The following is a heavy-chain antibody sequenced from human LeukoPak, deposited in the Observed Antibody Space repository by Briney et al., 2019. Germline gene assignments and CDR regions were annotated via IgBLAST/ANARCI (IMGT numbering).Heavy chain of an antibody. J-gene: IGHJ6*03. Sequence: SETLSLTCTVSGGSISSGSYYWSWIRQPAGKGLEWIGRIFTSGSTKYNPSLKSRVTISVDTSKNQFSLKLSSVTAADTAVYYCAREGKITMVRGVIRYYYMDVWGKGTTVTISS. CDR2: IFTSGST. V-gene: IGHV4-61*02. CDR3: AREGKITMVRGVIRYYYMDV. CDR1: GGSISSGSYY. D-gene: IGHD3-10*01.